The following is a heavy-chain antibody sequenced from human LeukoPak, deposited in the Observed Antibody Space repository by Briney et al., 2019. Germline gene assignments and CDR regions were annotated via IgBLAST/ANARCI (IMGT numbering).Heavy chain of an antibody. J-gene: IGHJ4*02. CDR2: VNPNTGGT. D-gene: IGHD3-22*01. Sequence: GASVKVSCKASGYTFTGYYIHWVRQAPGQGLEWMGRVNPNTGGTTYAPEFQGRVTMTRDTSIATAYLELSRLTSDDTALFFCARDLSYFGSSAYYSAPFDSWGQGTLVTVSS. V-gene: IGHV1-2*06. CDR3: ARDLSYFGSSAYYSAPFDS. CDR1: GYTFTGYY.